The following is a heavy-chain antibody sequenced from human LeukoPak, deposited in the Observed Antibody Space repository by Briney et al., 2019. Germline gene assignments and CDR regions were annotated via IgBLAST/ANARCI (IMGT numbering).Heavy chain of an antibody. D-gene: IGHD3-3*01. V-gene: IGHV3-21*04. J-gene: IGHJ4*02. CDR2: ISSSSSYI. CDR3: ARGYDFWSGYYWDY. CDR1: GFTFSSYS. Sequence: GGSLRLSCAASGFTFSSYSMNWVRQAPGKGLDWVSSISSSSSYIYYADSVKGRFTISRDNAKNSLYLQMNSLRAEDTAVYYCARGYDFWSGYYWDYWGQGTLVTVSS.